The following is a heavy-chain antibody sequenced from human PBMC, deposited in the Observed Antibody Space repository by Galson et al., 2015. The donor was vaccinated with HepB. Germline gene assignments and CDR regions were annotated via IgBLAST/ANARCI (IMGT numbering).Heavy chain of an antibody. D-gene: IGHD3-10*01. CDR2: MNAGTGNT. Sequence: SVKVSCKASGYTFTTFALHWVRQAPGQRLEWMEWMNAGTGNTKNSQKFQGRVTITRDTSASTAYLELSSLTSEDTAVYYCARDAQLLAIDAFDLWGQGTMVTVAS. CDR1: GYTFTTFA. J-gene: IGHJ3*01. CDR3: ARDAQLLAIDAFDL. V-gene: IGHV1-3*01.